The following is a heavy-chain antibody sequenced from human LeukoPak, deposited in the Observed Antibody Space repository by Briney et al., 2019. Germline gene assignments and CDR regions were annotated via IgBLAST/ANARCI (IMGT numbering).Heavy chain of an antibody. CDR1: GFTFSSYA. J-gene: IGHJ4*02. CDR3: ARSYGGNLGFDY. V-gene: IGHV3-30*04. D-gene: IGHD4-23*01. Sequence: GRSLRLSCAASGFTFSSYAMHWVRQAPGKGLEWVAVISYDGSNKYYADSVKGRFTISRDNSKNTLYLQMNSLRAEDTAVYYCARSYGGNLGFDYWGQGTLVTVSS. CDR2: ISYDGSNK.